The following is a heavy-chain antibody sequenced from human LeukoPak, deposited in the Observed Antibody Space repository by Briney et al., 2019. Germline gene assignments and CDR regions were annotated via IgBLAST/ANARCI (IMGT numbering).Heavy chain of an antibody. J-gene: IGHJ4*02. CDR3: ARDSSSGSFGY. CDR1: GYTFTGYY. CDR2: INPSGGST. D-gene: IGHD6-19*01. V-gene: IGHV1-46*01. Sequence: ASVKVSCKASGYTFTGYYMHWVRQAPGQGLEWMGIINPSGGSTSYAQKFQGRVTMTRDMSTSTVYMELSSLRSEDTAVYYCARDSSSGSFGYWGQGTLVTVSS.